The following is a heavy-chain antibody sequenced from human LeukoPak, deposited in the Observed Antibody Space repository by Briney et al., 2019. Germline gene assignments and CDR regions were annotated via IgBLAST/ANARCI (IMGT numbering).Heavy chain of an antibody. CDR2: INPNSGGT. J-gene: IGHJ3*02. V-gene: IGHV1-2*02. Sequence: ASVEVSCKASGYTFTGYYMHWVRQAPGQGLEWMGWINPNSGGTNYAQKFQGRVTMTRDTSISTAYMELSRLRSDDTAVYYCARAAGIIGDAFDIWGQGTMVTVSS. D-gene: IGHD3-10*01. CDR3: ARAAGIIGDAFDI. CDR1: GYTFTGYY.